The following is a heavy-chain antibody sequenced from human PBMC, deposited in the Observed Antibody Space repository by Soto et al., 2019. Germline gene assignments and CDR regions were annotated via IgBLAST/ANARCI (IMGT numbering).Heavy chain of an antibody. CDR1: GYTFTSYA. D-gene: IGHD3-3*01. CDR2: INAGNGNT. Sequence: ASVKVSCKASGYTFTSYAMHWVRQAPGQRLEWMGWINAGNGNTKYSQKFQGRVTITRDTSASTAYMELSSPRSEDTAVYYCARDPSFYDFWSGYWWFDPWGQGTLVTVSS. V-gene: IGHV1-3*01. J-gene: IGHJ5*02. CDR3: ARDPSFYDFWSGYWWFDP.